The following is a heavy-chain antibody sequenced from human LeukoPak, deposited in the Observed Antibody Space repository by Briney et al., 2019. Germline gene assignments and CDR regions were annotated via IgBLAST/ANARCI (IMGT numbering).Heavy chain of an antibody. CDR3: ARDFYGPYYYYGMDV. Sequence: PGGSLRLSCAASGFTFSSYAMSWVRQAPGKGLEWVSGISVSGGSTSYADSVKGRFTISRDNSKNTLYLQMNSLRAEDTAVYYCARDFYGPYYYYGMDVWGQGTTVTVSS. V-gene: IGHV3-23*01. CDR1: GFTFSSYA. CDR2: ISVSGGST. J-gene: IGHJ6*02. D-gene: IGHD2/OR15-2a*01.